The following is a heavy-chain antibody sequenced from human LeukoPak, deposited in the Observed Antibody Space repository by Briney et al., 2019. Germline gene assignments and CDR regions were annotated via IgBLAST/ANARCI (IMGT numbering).Heavy chain of an antibody. CDR2: IKRDGSEK. D-gene: IGHD3-10*02. J-gene: IGHJ4*02. CDR3: AREMFGELVVLDY. V-gene: IGHV3-7*01. Sequence: GGSLRLSCAASRFTFNIYWMSWVRQAPGKGLEWVATIKRDGSEKYYVDPVKGRFTISRDNTKNSLYLQMNSLRAEDTAVYYCAREMFGELVVLDYWGQGTLVTVSS. CDR1: RFTFNIYW.